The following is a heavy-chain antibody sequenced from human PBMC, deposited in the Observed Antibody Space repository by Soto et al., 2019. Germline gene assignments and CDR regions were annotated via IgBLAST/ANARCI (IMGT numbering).Heavy chain of an antibody. Sequence: EVQLVESGGGLVKPGGSLTLSCAVSGFPINKAWMGWVRQGPGKGLEWVGRLKSVSDGGKAEDTAPVKDTFIISRDDSENMLYLQMNSLKAEDTAVYFCTTMRWNFWSTDWGQGTQVTVSS. CDR1: GFPINKAW. D-gene: IGHD3-3*01. J-gene: IGHJ4*02. CDR2: LKSVSDGGKA. V-gene: IGHV3-15*01. CDR3: TTMRWNFWSTD.